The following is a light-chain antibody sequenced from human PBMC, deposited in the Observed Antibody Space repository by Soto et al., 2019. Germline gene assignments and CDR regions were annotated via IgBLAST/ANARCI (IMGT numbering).Light chain of an antibody. V-gene: IGKV3-20*01. CDR1: QSVSSGF. J-gene: IGKJ1*01. CDR2: GAS. CDR3: QQYGSSPRT. Sequence: EIVLTQSPGTLSLSPGERATLSCRASQSVSSGFLAWYQQKPGQAPSLLIYGASSRATGIPDRFSGSGSGIDFTLTISRLEPEDFAVYYCQQYGSSPRTFGQGTKVEIK.